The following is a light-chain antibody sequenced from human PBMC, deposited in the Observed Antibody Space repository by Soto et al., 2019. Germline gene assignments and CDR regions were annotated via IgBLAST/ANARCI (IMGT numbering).Light chain of an antibody. Sequence: EIVLTQSPGTLSLSPGERATLSCRASQSVSSNYLAWYQQKPGQTPRLLIYGASSRATGIPERFSGSGSGTDFTLTISRLAPEDFAVFYCHQYSNSPHTFGQGTKLEIK. V-gene: IGKV3-20*01. CDR2: GAS. J-gene: IGKJ2*01. CDR1: QSVSSNY. CDR3: HQYSNSPHT.